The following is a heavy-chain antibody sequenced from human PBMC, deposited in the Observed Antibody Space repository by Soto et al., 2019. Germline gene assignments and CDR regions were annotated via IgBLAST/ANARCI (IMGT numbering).Heavy chain of an antibody. D-gene: IGHD6-19*01. CDR3: ARGVHSSGWSTIYFQH. V-gene: IGHV3-33*01. J-gene: IGHJ1*01. CDR2: IWYDGSNK. Sequence: HPVGSLRLSCAASGFTFSSYGMHWVRQAPGKGLEWVAVIWYDGSNKYYADSVKGRFTISRDNSKNTLYLQMNSLRAEDTAVYYCARGVHSSGWSTIYFQHWGQGTLVTVSS. CDR1: GFTFSSYG.